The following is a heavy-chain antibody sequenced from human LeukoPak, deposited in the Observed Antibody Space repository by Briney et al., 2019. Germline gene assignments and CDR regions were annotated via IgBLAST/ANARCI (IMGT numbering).Heavy chain of an antibody. CDR2: IYSGGST. V-gene: IGHV3-66*01. Sequence: GGSLRLSCTASGFTFSTYAMSWVRQAPGRGLEWVSVIYSGGSTYYADSVKGRFTISRDNSKNTLFLQMNSLRAGDTAVYYCARGTVTMVDYWGQGTLVTVSS. J-gene: IGHJ4*02. CDR1: GFTFSTYA. CDR3: ARGTVTMVDY. D-gene: IGHD3-10*01.